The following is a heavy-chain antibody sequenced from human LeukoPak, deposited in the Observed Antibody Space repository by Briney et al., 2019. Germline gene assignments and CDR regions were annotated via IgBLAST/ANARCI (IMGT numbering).Heavy chain of an antibody. J-gene: IGHJ4*02. V-gene: IGHV1-3*01. Sequence: VSCXXXGYTXXXYAMHXVRQAPGQRLEWMGWINAGNGNTKYSQKFQGRVTITRDTSASTAYMELSSLRSEGTAVYYCARTHAVPGASLDYWGQGTLVTVSS. CDR1: GYTXXXYA. D-gene: IGHD3-10*01. CDR2: INAGNGNT. CDR3: ARTHAVPGASLDY.